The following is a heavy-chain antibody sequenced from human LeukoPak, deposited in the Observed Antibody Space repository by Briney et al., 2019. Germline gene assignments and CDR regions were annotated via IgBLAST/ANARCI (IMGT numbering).Heavy chain of an antibody. J-gene: IGHJ6*03. Sequence: ASVKVSCKASGYTFSGYYMHWVRQAPGQGLEWMGWINPNSGGTYYAQKFQGRVTMTRDTSISTAYMELSRLRSGDTALYYCARSEQFPYYMDVWGKGTTVTVSS. CDR3: ARSEQFPYYMDV. D-gene: IGHD6-19*01. CDR2: INPNSGGT. CDR1: GYTFSGYY. V-gene: IGHV1-2*02.